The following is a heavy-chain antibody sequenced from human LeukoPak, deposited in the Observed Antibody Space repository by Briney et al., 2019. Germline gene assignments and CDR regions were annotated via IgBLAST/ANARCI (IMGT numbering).Heavy chain of an antibody. D-gene: IGHD3-3*01. CDR2: IWHDGSNE. CDR3: ARDFDYYDFWSGYWPDAFDT. CDR1: GFTFSSYG. J-gene: IGHJ3*02. V-gene: IGHV3-33*01. Sequence: PGRSLRLSCAASGFTFSSYGMHWVRQAPGKGLEWVAIIWHDGSNEYYADSVRGRFIISRDNSKNTLYLQMNSLRVEDTAVYHCARDFDYYDFWSGYWPDAFDTWGQGTVVSVSS.